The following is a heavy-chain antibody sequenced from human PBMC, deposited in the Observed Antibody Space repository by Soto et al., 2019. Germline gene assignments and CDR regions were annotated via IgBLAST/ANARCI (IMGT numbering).Heavy chain of an antibody. V-gene: IGHV1-69*04. D-gene: IGHD2-8*01. J-gene: IGHJ6*03. CDR3: ARDDCTNGVCYQPQSYYSYYMDV. CDR1: LGPFSDYT. Sequence: GASGIVSCKYSLGPFSDYTLRWVIHAPGHGLEWMGRIIPILGIANYAQKFQGRVTITADKSTSTAYMELSSLRSEDTAVYYCARDDCTNGVCYQPQSYYSYYMDVWGKGTTVTVSS. CDR2: IIPILGIA.